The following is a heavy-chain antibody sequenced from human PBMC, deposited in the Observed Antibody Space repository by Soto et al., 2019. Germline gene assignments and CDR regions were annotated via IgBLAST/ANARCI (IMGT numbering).Heavy chain of an antibody. J-gene: IGHJ5*02. CDR1: GFSLSTSGVG. Sequence: QITLKESGPTLVKPTQTLTLTCTFSGFSLSTSGVGVGWIRQPPGKALEWLALIYWDDDKRYSPSLKSRLTNTNDPTKNQVLLTMTNMDPVYTATYYCAHRGGVNWFDPWGQGTLVTVSS. D-gene: IGHD3-16*01. CDR3: AHRGGVNWFDP. V-gene: IGHV2-5*02. CDR2: IYWDDDK.